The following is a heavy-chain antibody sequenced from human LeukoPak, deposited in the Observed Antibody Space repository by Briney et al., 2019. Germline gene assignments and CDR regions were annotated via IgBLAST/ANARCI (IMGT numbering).Heavy chain of an antibody. CDR1: GYTFTSYY. CDR3: AREKSMVRGVIMYYYYYYGMDV. V-gene: IGHV1-46*01. CDR2: INPSGGST. D-gene: IGHD3-10*01. J-gene: IGHJ6*02. Sequence: ASVKVSCKASGYTFTSYYMHWVRQAPGQGLEWMGIINPSGGSTSYAQKFQGRVTMTRDTSTSTVYMELSSLRSEDTAVYYCAREKSMVRGVIMYYYYYYGMDVWGQGTTATVSS.